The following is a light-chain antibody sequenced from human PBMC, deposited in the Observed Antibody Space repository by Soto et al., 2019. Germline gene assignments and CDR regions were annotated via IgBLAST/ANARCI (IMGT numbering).Light chain of an antibody. CDR2: AAS. CDR1: QDIRND. V-gene: IGKV1-6*01. J-gene: IGKJ1*01. Sequence: AIQMTQSPASLSASVGDRVTITCRASQDIRNDLGWYQEKVGQAPNLLIYAASNLKSGVPSRFSGSGSGTDFTPNISSLLPEDFAIYYCLQDYNYPWTFGHGTKVEI. CDR3: LQDYNYPWT.